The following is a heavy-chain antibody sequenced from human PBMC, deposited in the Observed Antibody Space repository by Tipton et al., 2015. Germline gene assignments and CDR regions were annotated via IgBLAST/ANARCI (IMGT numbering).Heavy chain of an antibody. CDR3: ARDRRGHYFDY. V-gene: IGHV3-11*01. D-gene: IGHD3-16*01. Sequence: GSLRLSCAASGFTFSDYYMSWIRQAPGKGLEWVSYISHSGSTIYYADSVKGRFTISRDNAKNSLYLQMNSLRVEDTAVYYCARDRRGHYFDYWGPGNPGHRLL. CDR1: GFTFSDYY. J-gene: IGHJ4*02. CDR2: ISHSGSTI.